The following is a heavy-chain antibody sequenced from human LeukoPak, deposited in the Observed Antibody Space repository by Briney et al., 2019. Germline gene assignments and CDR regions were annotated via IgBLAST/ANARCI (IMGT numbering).Heavy chain of an antibody. Sequence: SETLSLTCTVSGGXVSSYYYHWDWLRQPPGTRLEWIGYIYSSGSTNYNPSLKSRVTMSLDTSKNQFSLHLSSVTAADTAVYYCARGPTLTTDYWGQGTLVTVSS. J-gene: IGHJ4*02. D-gene: IGHD4-11*01. CDR1: GGXVSSYYYH. CDR3: ARGPTLTTDY. V-gene: IGHV4-61*01. CDR2: IYSSGST.